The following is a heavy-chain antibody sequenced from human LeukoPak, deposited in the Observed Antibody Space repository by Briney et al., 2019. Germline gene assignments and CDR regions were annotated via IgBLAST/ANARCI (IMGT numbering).Heavy chain of an antibody. Sequence: PSETLSLTCAVYGGSFSGDYCSWIRQPPGKGLEWIGEINHSGSTNYNPSLKSRVTISVDTSKNQFSLKLSSVTAADTALYYCARVLSWGTSPDYWGQGTLVTVSS. D-gene: IGHD3-9*01. CDR1: GGSFSGDY. J-gene: IGHJ4*02. V-gene: IGHV4-34*01. CDR3: ARVLSWGTSPDY. CDR2: INHSGST.